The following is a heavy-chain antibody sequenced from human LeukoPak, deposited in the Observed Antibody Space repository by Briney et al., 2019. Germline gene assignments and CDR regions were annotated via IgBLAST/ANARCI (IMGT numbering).Heavy chain of an antibody. Sequence: GGSLRLSCAASGFTFSSTWMSWVRQAPGKELEWVGRIKTKTDGGTIDYAAPVKGRFTISRDDSEDTLYLQLDSLRTEDTAVYYCTTDEYYYDSSGYSEYFQHWGQGTLVTVSS. D-gene: IGHD3-22*01. CDR3: TTDEYYYDSSGYSEYFQH. V-gene: IGHV3-15*01. CDR1: GFTFSSTW. J-gene: IGHJ1*01. CDR2: IKTKTDGGTI.